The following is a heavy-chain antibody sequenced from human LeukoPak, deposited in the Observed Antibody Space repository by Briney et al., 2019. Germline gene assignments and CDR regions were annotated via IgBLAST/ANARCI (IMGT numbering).Heavy chain of an antibody. Sequence: PGGSLRLSCAASGFTFSSYAMSWVRQAPGKGLVWVSRISSDGRSTSYADPVKGRFTISRDNAQNTLCLQMNSLRAEDTAVYYCLRDVFRRGQGTLVTVSS. V-gene: IGHV3-74*01. CDR3: LRDVFR. CDR2: ISSDGRST. CDR1: GFTFSSYA. J-gene: IGHJ4*02. D-gene: IGHD3-3*01.